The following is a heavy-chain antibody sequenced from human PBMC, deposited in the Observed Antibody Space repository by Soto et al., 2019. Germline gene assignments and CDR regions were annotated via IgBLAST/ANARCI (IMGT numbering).Heavy chain of an antibody. CDR3: ARDHHVVVPAALFDY. J-gene: IGHJ4*02. Sequence: QVQLVESGGGVVQPGRSLRLSCAASGFTFSSYGMHWVRQAPGKGLEWVAVIWYDGRNKYYVDSVKGRFTISRDNSKNTLYLQMNSLRAEDTAVYYCARDHHVVVPAALFDYWGQGTLVNVSS. CDR2: IWYDGRNK. D-gene: IGHD2-2*01. V-gene: IGHV3-33*01. CDR1: GFTFSSYG.